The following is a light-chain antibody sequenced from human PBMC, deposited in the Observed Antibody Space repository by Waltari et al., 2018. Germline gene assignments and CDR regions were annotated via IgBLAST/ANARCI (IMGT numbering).Light chain of an antibody. CDR1: QSLFYSPKNKNY. CDR3: HQYYTTPRT. V-gene: IGKV4-1*01. J-gene: IGKJ2*01. CDR2: WAS. Sequence: DIEMTQSPDSLGVSLGERATITCKSSQSLFYSPKNKNYLAWYHQKRGQPPRLLISWASTRESGVPDRFSGSGSGTYFTLTISSLQAEDVAVYYCHQYYTTPRTFGQGTKLEIK.